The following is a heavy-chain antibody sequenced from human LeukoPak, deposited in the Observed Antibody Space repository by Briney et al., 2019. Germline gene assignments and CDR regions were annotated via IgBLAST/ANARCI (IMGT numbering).Heavy chain of an antibody. J-gene: IGHJ4*02. CDR2: ISVYSGDT. V-gene: IGHV1-18*01. CDR1: GYTFTNYG. D-gene: IGHD1-26*01. Sequence: GASVKVSCKASGYTFTNYGVAWVRQAPGQGLEWMGWISVYSGDTNSAQKFLGRVTMTTDTSTTTAYMELRSLTSGDTAVYYCARAGWELQRTTKTRFDYWGQGTLVTVSS. CDR3: ARAGWELQRTTKTRFDY.